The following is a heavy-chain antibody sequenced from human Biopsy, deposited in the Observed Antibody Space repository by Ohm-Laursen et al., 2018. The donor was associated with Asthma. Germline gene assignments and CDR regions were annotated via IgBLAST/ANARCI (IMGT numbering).Heavy chain of an antibody. J-gene: IGHJ4*02. CDR3: ARSVTGGYRPHHRRLDS. Sequence: PSQTLSLTCSVSGVSVNSGSYYWNWIRQHPEKGLEWLGQIYETGGTRVNPSLQSRLSMSVDTSKNQFSLWLTSVSAADTAVYYCARSVTGGYRPHHRRLDSWGQGTRVTVSS. CDR1: GVSVNSGSYY. CDR2: IYETGGT. D-gene: IGHD5-12*01. V-gene: IGHV4-31*03.